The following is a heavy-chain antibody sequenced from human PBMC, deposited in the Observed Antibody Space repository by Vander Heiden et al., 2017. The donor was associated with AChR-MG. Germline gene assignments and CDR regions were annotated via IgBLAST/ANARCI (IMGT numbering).Heavy chain of an antibody. CDR3: AKYTLAARAFDY. CDR2: IRYDGSNK. V-gene: IGHV3-30*02. CDR1: GFTFSSYG. D-gene: IGHD6-6*01. Sequence: QVQLVASGGGVVEPGGSLSLSCAPSGFTFSSYGMHWVRQAPGKGLEWVAFIRYDGSNKYYADSVKGRFTISRDNSKNTLYLQMNSLRAEDTAVYYCAKYTLAARAFDYWGQGTLVTVSS. J-gene: IGHJ4*02.